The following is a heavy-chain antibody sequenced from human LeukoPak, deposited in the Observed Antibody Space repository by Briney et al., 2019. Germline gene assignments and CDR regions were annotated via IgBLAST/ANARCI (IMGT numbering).Heavy chain of an antibody. CDR2: ISPYNGAT. V-gene: IGHV1-18*04. CDR3: ARGGGVTAFDP. J-gene: IGHJ5*02. D-gene: IGHD2-21*02. Sequence: ASVKVSCTASGYSFTTSGITWVRQASGQGLEWLGWISPYNGATKYAQKVQGRVTMTADTSTSTAYMELRSLKSDDTAVYYCARGGGVTAFDPWGQGTLVTVSP. CDR1: GYSFTTSG.